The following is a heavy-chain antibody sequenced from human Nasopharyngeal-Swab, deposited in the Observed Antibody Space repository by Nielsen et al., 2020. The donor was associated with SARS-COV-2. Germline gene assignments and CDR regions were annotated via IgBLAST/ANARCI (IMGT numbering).Heavy chain of an antibody. V-gene: IGHV3-49*04. CDR3: TRGQDYYDSSGYYD. Sequence: GESLKISCTASGFTFGDYAMSWVRQAPGKGLECVGFIRSKAYGGTTEYAASVNGRFTISRDDSKSIAYLQMNRLKTEDTAVYYCTRGQDYYDSSGYYDWGQGTLVTVSS. CDR2: IRSKAYGGTT. J-gene: IGHJ4*02. CDR1: GFTFGDYA. D-gene: IGHD3-22*01.